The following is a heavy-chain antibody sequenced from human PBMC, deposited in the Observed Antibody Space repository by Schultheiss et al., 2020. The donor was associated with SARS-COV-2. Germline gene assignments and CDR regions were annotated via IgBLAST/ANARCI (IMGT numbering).Heavy chain of an antibody. CDR1: GFTFSSYA. CDR3: ARDLRYGDYFFDY. Sequence: GGSLRLSCAASGFTFSSYAMHWVRQAPGKGLEWVSYISSSSSTIYYADSVKGRFTISRDNAKNSLYLQMNSLRAEDTAVYYCARDLRYGDYFFDYWGQGTLVTVSS. J-gene: IGHJ4*02. V-gene: IGHV3-48*01. CDR2: ISSSSSTI. D-gene: IGHD4-17*01.